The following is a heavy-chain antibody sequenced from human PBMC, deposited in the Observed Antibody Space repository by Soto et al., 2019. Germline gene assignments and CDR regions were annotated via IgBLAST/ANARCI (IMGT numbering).Heavy chain of an antibody. CDR2: IIPIFGTA. V-gene: IGHV1-69*13. Sequence: SVKVSCKASGGTFSSYAISWVRQAPGQGLEWMGGIIPIFGTANYAQKFQGRVTITADESTSTAYMELSSLRSEDTAVYYCARKLGVDGGNYPWYYYYGMDVWGQGTTVTVSS. D-gene: IGHD4-4*01. J-gene: IGHJ6*02. CDR3: ARKLGVDGGNYPWYYYYGMDV. CDR1: GGTFSSYA.